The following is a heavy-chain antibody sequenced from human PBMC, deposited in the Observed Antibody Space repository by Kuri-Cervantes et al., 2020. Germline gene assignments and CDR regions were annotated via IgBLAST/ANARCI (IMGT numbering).Heavy chain of an antibody. CDR2: IIPIFGTA. Sequence: SVKVSCKASGGTFSSYAISWVRQAPGQGLEWMGGIIPIFGTANYAQKLQGRVTMTTDTSTSTAYMELRSLRSDDTAVYYCARETTCGGDCYLFDYWGQGTLVTVSS. V-gene: IGHV1-69*05. D-gene: IGHD2-21*01. CDR1: GGTFSSYA. J-gene: IGHJ4*02. CDR3: ARETTCGGDCYLFDY.